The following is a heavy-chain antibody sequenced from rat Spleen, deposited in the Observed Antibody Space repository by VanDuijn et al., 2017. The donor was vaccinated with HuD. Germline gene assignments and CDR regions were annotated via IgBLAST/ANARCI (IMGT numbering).Heavy chain of an antibody. D-gene: IGHD1-12*02. V-gene: IGHV3-3*01. Sequence: EVQLQESGPGLVKPSQSLSLTCSVTGYSITSSYRWNWIRKIPGNRLEWMGYITNAGNTNYNPSLKSRISITRDTSKNQFFLQVNSVTTEDTATYYCAACYDGTYYYFDYWGQGVMVTVSS. CDR1: GYSITSSYR. CDR2: ITNAGNT. J-gene: IGHJ2*01. CDR3: AACYDGTYYYFDY.